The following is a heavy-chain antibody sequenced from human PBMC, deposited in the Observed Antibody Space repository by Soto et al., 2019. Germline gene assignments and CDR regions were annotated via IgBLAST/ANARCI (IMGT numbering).Heavy chain of an antibody. Sequence: GASVKVSCKVSGYTLTELSMHWVRQAPGQGLEWMGWISAYNGNTNFAQKLQGRVSLTTDTSSTTAYMELRSLTSDDTAVYYCARDLVPGYTGFSDYWGQGTLVTVSS. J-gene: IGHJ4*02. CDR3: ARDLVPGYTGFSDY. V-gene: IGHV1-18*01. D-gene: IGHD5-12*01. CDR1: GYTLTELS. CDR2: ISAYNGNT.